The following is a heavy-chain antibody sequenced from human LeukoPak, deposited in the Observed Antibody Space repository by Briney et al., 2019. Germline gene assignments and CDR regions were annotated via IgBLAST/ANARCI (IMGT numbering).Heavy chain of an antibody. CDR1: GYTFTGYY. Sequence: GASVKVSCKASGYTFTGYYMHWVRQAPGQGLEWMGWINPNSGGTNYAQKFQGWVTMTRDTSISTAYMELSRLRSDDTAVYYCARASGYNPGYYYYGMDVWGKGTTVTVSS. J-gene: IGHJ6*04. V-gene: IGHV1-2*04. CDR3: ARASGYNPGYYYYGMDV. CDR2: INPNSGGT. D-gene: IGHD5-18*01.